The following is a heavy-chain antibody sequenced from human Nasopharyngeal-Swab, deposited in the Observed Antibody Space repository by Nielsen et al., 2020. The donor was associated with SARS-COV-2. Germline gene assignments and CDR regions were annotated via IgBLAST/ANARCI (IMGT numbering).Heavy chain of an antibody. V-gene: IGHV1-3*01. CDR2: INAGNGNT. J-gene: IGHJ4*02. CDR3: AFVSYDSSGYYCSY. CDR1: GYTFTSYA. Sequence: ASVKVSCKTSGYTFTSYAMHWVRQAPGQRLEWMGWINAGNGNTKYSQKFQGRVTITRDTSATTAYMELSSLRSEDTAVYYCAFVSYDSSGYYCSYWGQGTLVTVSS. D-gene: IGHD3-22*01.